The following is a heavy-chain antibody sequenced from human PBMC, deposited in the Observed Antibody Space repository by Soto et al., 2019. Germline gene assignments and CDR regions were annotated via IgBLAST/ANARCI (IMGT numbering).Heavy chain of an antibody. V-gene: IGHV4-30-2*01. Sequence: QLQLQESGSGLVKPSQTLSLTCDVSGDSISIGGYSWNWLRQPPGKGLQWIGYIYHGGSTYYNPSLNSRVIIPVARSKNHFSLNLSSVTPADTAVYYCAREIRLGYRVFDNWGQGILVTVSA. CDR1: GDSISIGGYS. CDR3: AREIRLGYRVFDN. J-gene: IGHJ4*02. D-gene: IGHD5-12*01. CDR2: IYHGGST.